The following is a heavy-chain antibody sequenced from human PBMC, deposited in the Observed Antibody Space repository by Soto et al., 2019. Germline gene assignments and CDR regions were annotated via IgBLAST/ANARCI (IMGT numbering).Heavy chain of an antibody. CDR3: AAAGPGGVVAYYYYYGMDV. Sequence: SLRLPCAASGFTFSSYSMNWVRQAPGKGLEWVSSISSSSSYIYYADSVKGRFTISRDNAKNSLYLQMNSLRAEDTAVYYCAAAGPGGVVAYYYYYGMDVWGQGTTVTVSS. V-gene: IGHV3-21*01. CDR1: GFTFSSYS. J-gene: IGHJ6*02. CDR2: ISSSSSYI. D-gene: IGHD2-15*01.